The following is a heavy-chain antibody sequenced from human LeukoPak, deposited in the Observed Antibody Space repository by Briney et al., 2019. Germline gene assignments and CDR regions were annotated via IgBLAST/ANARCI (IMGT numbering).Heavy chain of an antibody. Sequence: GASVKVSCKASGYTFTGYCMHWVRQAPGQGLEWMGWFNPNSGGTNYAQEFQGRVTMTRDTSISTAYMELSRLRSNDTAVYYCARDGLARSWYPYYYYMDVWGKGTTVTVSS. CDR3: ARDGLARSWYPYYYYMDV. D-gene: IGHD6-13*01. CDR2: FNPNSGGT. CDR1: GYTFTGYC. V-gene: IGHV1-2*02. J-gene: IGHJ6*03.